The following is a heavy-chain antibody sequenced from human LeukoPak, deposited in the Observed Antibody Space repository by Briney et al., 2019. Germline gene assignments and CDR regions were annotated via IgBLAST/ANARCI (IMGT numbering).Heavy chain of an antibody. CDR3: AKAYCSSTSCYRPLCAYDFDY. CDR1: GFTFSSYA. D-gene: IGHD2-2*02. J-gene: IGHJ4*02. Sequence: PGGSLRLSCAASGFTFSSYAISWVRQAPGKGLEWVSAISGSGGSTYYADSVKGRFTISRDNSKNTLYLQMNSLRAEDTAVYYCAKAYCSSTSCYRPLCAYDFDYWGQGTLVTVSS. V-gene: IGHV3-23*01. CDR2: ISGSGGST.